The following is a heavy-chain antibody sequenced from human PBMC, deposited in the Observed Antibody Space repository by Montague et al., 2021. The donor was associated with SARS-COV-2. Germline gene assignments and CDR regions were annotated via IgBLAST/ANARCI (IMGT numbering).Heavy chain of an antibody. CDR1: GGSISGYY. V-gene: IGHV4-34*12. CDR3: ARGLSGSYSSGWVPVSLFDVNPDRDY. D-gene: IGHD6-25*01. J-gene: IGHJ4*02. Sequence: SETLSLTCAVSGGSISGYYWYWICHPPRKGLEWNGDIIHSGSTTYSHSPKRRVTISVETSTSQFSLRLSSVTAADTAIYYCARGLSGSYSSGWVPVSLFDVNPDRDYWDTGSMVTVSS. CDR2: IIHSGST.